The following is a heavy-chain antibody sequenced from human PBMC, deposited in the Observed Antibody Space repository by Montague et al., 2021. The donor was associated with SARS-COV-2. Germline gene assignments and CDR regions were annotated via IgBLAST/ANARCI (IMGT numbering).Heavy chain of an antibody. CDR1: GGSFSGYY. Sequence: SETLSLTCAVYGGSFSGYYWSWSRQPPGKGLEWIGEINHSGSTNYNPSLKSRGTITVDTSKNQFSLKLSSVTAADTAVDYCARGRSYSSWYGVNWFDPWGQGTLVTVSS. D-gene: IGHD6-13*01. J-gene: IGHJ5*02. CDR3: ARGRSYSSWYGVNWFDP. CDR2: INHSGST. V-gene: IGHV4-34*01.